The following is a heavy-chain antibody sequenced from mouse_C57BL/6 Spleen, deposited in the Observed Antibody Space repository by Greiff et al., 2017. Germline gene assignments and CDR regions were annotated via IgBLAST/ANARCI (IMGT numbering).Heavy chain of an antibody. CDR3: ARSGGYEYYFDY. Sequence: QVQLKQSGPELVKPGASVKISCKASGYSFTSYYINWVKQRHGQGLEWIGWIYPGSGNTKYNEKIKGKATLTAETSTSTAYMQLSSLTYEDSAVYYCARSGGYEYYFDYWGQGTTLTVYS. D-gene: IGHD2-2*01. J-gene: IGHJ2*01. CDR2: IYPGSGNT. CDR1: GYSFTSYY. V-gene: IGHV1-66*01.